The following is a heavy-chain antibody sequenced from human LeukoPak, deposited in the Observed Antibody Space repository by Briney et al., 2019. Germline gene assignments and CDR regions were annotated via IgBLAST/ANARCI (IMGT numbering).Heavy chain of an antibody. J-gene: IGHJ4*02. D-gene: IGHD3-3*01. CDR2: IYSGGST. Sequence: GGSLRLSCAASGFTVSSSYMSWVRQAPGKGLEWVSGIYSGGSTYYADSVKGRFTISRDNSKNTLYLQMNSLRAEDTAVYYCAKARLEQTFDYWGQGTLVTVSS. V-gene: IGHV3-53*01. CDR1: GFTVSSSY. CDR3: AKARLEQTFDY.